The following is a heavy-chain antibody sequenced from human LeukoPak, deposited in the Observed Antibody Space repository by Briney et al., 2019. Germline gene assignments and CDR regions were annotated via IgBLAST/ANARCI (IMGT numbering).Heavy chain of an antibody. CDR1: GGSISGYY. CDR3: ARDRPEDSSAYRINRLDYYYMDV. V-gene: IGHV4-59*01. Sequence: SETLSLTCTVSGGSISGYYWSWIRQPPGKGLEWIGYLYYSGSTNYNPSLNSRVTMSVDTSKNQFSLKLSSVTAADTALYYCARDRPEDSSAYRINRLDYYYMDVWGKGTTATVSS. J-gene: IGHJ6*03. D-gene: IGHD3-22*01. CDR2: LYYSGST.